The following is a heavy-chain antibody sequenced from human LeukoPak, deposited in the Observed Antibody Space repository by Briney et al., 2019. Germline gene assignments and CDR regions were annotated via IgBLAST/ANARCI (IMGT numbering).Heavy chain of an antibody. V-gene: IGHV3-74*01. CDR1: GFTFSNHW. Sequence: GGSLRLSCAASGFTFSNHWMHWVRQAPGKGPMWVSRINRGGSRTDYADSVKGRFTISRDDAKNTLYLQLNSLRAEDTVVYFCARGGSDTAMAHDYWGQGTLVTVSS. D-gene: IGHD5-18*01. CDR3: ARGGSDTAMAHDY. CDR2: INRGGSRT. J-gene: IGHJ4*02.